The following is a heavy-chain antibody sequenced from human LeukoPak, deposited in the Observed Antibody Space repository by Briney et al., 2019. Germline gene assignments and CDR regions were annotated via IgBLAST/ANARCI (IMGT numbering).Heavy chain of an antibody. CDR1: GYTFTSYG. J-gene: IGHJ4*02. D-gene: IGHD3-22*01. Sequence: ASVKVSCKASGYTFTSYGISWVRQAPGQGLEWMGWISAYNGNTNYAQKLQGRVTMTEDTSTDTAYMELSSLRSEDTAVYYCATTYDSSGTLDYWGQGTLVTVSS. V-gene: IGHV1-18*01. CDR2: ISAYNGNT. CDR3: ATTYDSSGTLDY.